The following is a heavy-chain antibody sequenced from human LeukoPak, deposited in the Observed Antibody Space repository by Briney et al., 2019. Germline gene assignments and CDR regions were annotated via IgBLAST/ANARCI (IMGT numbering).Heavy chain of an antibody. CDR2: INHSGST. CDR3: ARAAANFNWFDP. D-gene: IGHD1-1*01. V-gene: IGHV4-34*01. J-gene: IGHJ5*02. Sequence: PSETLSLTCAVYGGSFSDYYWSWIRQPPGKGLEWIGEINHSGSTNYNPSLKSRVTVSVDTPKNQFSLKVSSVTAADTAVYYCARAAANFNWFDPWGQGTLVTVSS. CDR1: GGSFSDYY.